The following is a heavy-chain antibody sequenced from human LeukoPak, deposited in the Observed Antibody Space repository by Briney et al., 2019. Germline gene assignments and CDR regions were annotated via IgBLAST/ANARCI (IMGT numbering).Heavy chain of an antibody. CDR3: ARDRPYWTSPFLGGMDV. Sequence: PGGSLRLSCSASGFTFSSYGMHWVRQAPGKGLEWVAVIWYDGSNKYYADSVKGRFTISRDNSKNTLYLQMNSLRAEDTAVYYCARDRPYWTSPFLGGMDVWGQGTTVTVSS. J-gene: IGHJ6*02. CDR2: IWYDGSNK. V-gene: IGHV3-33*08. CDR1: GFTFSSYG. D-gene: IGHD3/OR15-3a*01.